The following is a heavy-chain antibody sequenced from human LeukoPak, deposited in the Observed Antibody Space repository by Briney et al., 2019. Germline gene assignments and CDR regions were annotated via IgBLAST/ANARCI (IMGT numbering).Heavy chain of an antibody. CDR2: IYHSGST. Sequence: SETLSLTCAVSGGSISSGGYSWSWIRQPPGKGLEWIGYIYHSGSTYYNPSLKSRVTISVDRSKNQFSLKLSSVTAADTAVYYCARGRDYYGSGNHYFDYWGQGTLVTVSS. J-gene: IGHJ4*02. D-gene: IGHD3-10*01. V-gene: IGHV4-30-2*01. CDR3: ARGRDYYGSGNHYFDY. CDR1: GGSISSGGYS.